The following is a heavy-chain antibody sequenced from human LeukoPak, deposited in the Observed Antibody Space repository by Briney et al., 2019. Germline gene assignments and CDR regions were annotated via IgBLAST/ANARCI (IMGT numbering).Heavy chain of an antibody. D-gene: IGHD3-22*01. CDR1: GYTFTSYY. CDR3: ARAMSSGYYPYYFDY. Sequence: ASVKVSCKASGYTFTSYYMHWLRQAPGQGLEWMGIINPSGGSTSYAQKFQGRVTMTRDTSTSTVYMELSSLRSEDTAVYYCARAMSSGYYPYYFDYWGQGTLVTVSS. V-gene: IGHV1-46*01. J-gene: IGHJ4*02. CDR2: INPSGGST.